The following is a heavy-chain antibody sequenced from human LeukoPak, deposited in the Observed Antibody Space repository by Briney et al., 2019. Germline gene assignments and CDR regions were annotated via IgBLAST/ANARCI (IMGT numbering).Heavy chain of an antibody. J-gene: IGHJ6*02. D-gene: IGHD4-17*01. CDR2: ISSNSSTI. V-gene: IGHV3-48*01. CDR1: GFTFSSYS. CDR3: ARRGDYAGGLGYYGMDV. Sequence: GGSLRLSCAASGFTFSSYSMSWVRQAPGKGLEWVSYISSNSSTIYYADSVKGRFTISRDNAKNSLYLQMNSLRAEDTAVYYCARRGDYAGGLGYYGMDVWGQGTTVTVSS.